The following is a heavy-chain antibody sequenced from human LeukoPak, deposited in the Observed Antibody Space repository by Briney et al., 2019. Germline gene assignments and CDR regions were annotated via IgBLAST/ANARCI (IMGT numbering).Heavy chain of an antibody. J-gene: IGHJ5*02. V-gene: IGHV1-8*03. CDR2: MNPNSGNT. CDR3: ARAPITTEDWFDP. Sequence: ASVKVSCKASGYTFTSYYMHWVRQATGQGLEWMGWMNPNSGNTGYAQKFQGRVTITRITSISTAYMELSSLRSEDTAVYYCARAPITTEDWFDPWGQGTLVTVSS. D-gene: IGHD1-1*01. CDR1: GYTFTSYY.